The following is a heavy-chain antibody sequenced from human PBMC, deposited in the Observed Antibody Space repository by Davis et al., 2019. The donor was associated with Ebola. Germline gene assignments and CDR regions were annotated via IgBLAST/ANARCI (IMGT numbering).Heavy chain of an antibody. Sequence: GGSLRLSCAASGFTFSDYYMSWIRQAPGKGLEWVSYISSSGSTIYYADSVKGRFTISRDNAKTSANLQMISLRVEDTAVYYCGRGADGTWDYWGQGTLVTVSS. V-gene: IGHV3-11*01. CDR1: GFTFSDYY. CDR3: GRGADGTWDY. D-gene: IGHD5-24*01. J-gene: IGHJ4*02. CDR2: ISSSGSTI.